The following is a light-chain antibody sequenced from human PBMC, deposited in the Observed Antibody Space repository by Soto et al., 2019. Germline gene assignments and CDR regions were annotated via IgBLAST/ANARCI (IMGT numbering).Light chain of an antibody. V-gene: IGKV3-20*01. CDR1: QSVSSSS. Sequence: EIVLTQSPGTLSLSPGERATLSCRASQSVSSSSLAWYQQRRGQAPRLLIHGASSRATGIPDRFSGSGSGTDFTLTINRLEPEDFAVYYCQQYGSSPRTFGQGTKVDIK. J-gene: IGKJ1*01. CDR3: QQYGSSPRT. CDR2: GAS.